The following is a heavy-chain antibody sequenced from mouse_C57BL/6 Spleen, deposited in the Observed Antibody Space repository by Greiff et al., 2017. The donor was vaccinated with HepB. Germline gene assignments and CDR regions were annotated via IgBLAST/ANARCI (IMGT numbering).Heavy chain of an antibody. D-gene: IGHD2-4*01. CDR1: GYTFTNYW. Sequence: VQRVESGAELVRPGTSVKMSCKASGYTFTNYWIGWAKQRPGHGLEWIGDIYPGGGYTNYNEKFKGKATLTADKSSSTAYMQFSSLTSEDSAIYYCARIEGLRRDYFDYWGQGTTLTVSS. J-gene: IGHJ2*01. CDR2: IYPGGGYT. V-gene: IGHV1-63*01. CDR3: ARIEGLRRDYFDY.